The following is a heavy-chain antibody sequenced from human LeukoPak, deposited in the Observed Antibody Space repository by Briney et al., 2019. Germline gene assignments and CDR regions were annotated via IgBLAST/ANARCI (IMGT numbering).Heavy chain of an antibody. CDR3: TRYGGTSARFSDY. V-gene: IGHV5-51*01. J-gene: IGHJ4*02. CDR2: VYPRDSDT. CDR1: GFTFTSYW. D-gene: IGHD2-15*01. Sequence: GGSLQISCKGSGFTFTSYWIGGVRQLPGEGLEGMGIVYPRDSDTRYSPSFRGQVTISADKSINTAYLQWSSLKASDTAMYYCTRYGGTSARFSDYWGQGTLVTVSS.